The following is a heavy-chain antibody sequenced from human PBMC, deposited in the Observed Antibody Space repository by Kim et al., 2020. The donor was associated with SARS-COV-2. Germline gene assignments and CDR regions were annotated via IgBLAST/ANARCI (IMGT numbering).Heavy chain of an antibody. CDR1: GGSIRSGGKF. CDR2: ISYSGNP. V-gene: IGHV4-31*03. Sequence: SETLSLTCSVSGGSIRSGGKFWTWIRQHPAKGLEWIGYISYSGNPHYSPSLRSRVSISLQTSENQFSLELTSVTAAETAVYYCARGQPLDYWGQGILVTVSS. J-gene: IGHJ4*02. D-gene: IGHD2-2*01. CDR3: ARGQPLDY.